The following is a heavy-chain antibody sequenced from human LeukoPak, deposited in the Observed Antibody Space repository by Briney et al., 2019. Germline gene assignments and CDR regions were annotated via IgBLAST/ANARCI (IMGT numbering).Heavy chain of an antibody. J-gene: IGHJ4*02. CDR2: INPNSGGT. Sequence: ASVKVSCKASGYTFTGYYMHWVRQAPGQGLEWMGWINPNSGGTNYPQKFQGRVTMTRDTSISTAYMELSRLRSDDTAVYYCARGAPTEWYYDFWSGSPYFDYWGQGALVAVSS. CDR1: GYTFTGYY. V-gene: IGHV1-2*02. D-gene: IGHD3-3*01. CDR3: ARGAPTEWYYDFWSGSPYFDY.